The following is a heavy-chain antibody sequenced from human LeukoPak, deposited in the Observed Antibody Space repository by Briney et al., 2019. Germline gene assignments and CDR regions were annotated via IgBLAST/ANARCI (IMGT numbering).Heavy chain of an antibody. CDR2: IRYDGSNK. D-gene: IGHD6-13*01. Sequence: GGSLRLSCAASGFTFSSYGMHWVRQAPGKGLEWVAFIRYDGSNKYYADSVKGRFTISRDNSKNTLYLQMNSLRAEDTAVYYCAKIAGTRGDAFDIWGQGTMVTVSS. V-gene: IGHV3-30*02. CDR3: AKIAGTRGDAFDI. CDR1: GFTFSSYG. J-gene: IGHJ3*02.